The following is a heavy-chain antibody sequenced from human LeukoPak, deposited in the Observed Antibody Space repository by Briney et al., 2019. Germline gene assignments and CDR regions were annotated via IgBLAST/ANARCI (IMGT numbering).Heavy chain of an antibody. V-gene: IGHV4-59*01. CDR1: GGSISSYY. CDR3: ARDSVDTAGIALDY. CDR2: IYYSGST. J-gene: IGHJ4*02. D-gene: IGHD5-18*01. Sequence: PSETLSLTCTVSGGSISSYYWSWIRQPPGKGLEWIGCIYYSGSTNYNPSFKSRVTISVDTSKNQFSLKLSSVTAADTAVYYCARDSVDTAGIALDYWGQGTLVTVSS.